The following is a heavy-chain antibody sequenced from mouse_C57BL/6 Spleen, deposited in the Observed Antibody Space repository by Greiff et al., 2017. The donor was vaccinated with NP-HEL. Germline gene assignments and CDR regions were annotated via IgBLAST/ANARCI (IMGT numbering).Heavy chain of an antibody. CDR2: INPNNGGT. V-gene: IGHV1-18*01. D-gene: IGHD1-1*01. J-gene: IGHJ4*01. CDR3: ARFYYYGSSYNAMDY. Sequence: VQLKQSGPELVKPGASVKIPCKASGYTFTDYNMDWVKQSHGKSLEWIGDINPNNGGTIYNQKFKGKATLTVDKSSSTAYMELRSLTSEDTAVYYCARFYYYGSSYNAMDYWGQGTSVTVSS. CDR1: GYTFTDYN.